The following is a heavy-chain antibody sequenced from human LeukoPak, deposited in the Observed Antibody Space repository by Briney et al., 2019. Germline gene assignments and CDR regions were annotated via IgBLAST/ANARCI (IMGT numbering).Heavy chain of an antibody. D-gene: IGHD3-10*02. CDR2: ISSSGSTI. Sequence: GGSLRLSCAAPGFTFSSYEMNWVRQAPGKGLEWVSYISSSGSTIYYADSVKGRFTISRDNAKNSLYLQMNSLRAEDAAVYYCAELGITMIGGVWGKGTTVTISS. V-gene: IGHV3-48*03. CDR3: AELGITMIGGV. CDR1: GFTFSSYE. J-gene: IGHJ6*04.